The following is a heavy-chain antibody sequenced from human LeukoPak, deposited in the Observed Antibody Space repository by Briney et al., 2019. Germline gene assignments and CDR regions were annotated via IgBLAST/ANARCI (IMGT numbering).Heavy chain of an antibody. CDR3: ARGSIAARPDNFDY. CDR1: GFTFSGYW. CDR2: INSDGSST. Sequence: GGSLRLSCAASGFTFSGYWMHWVRQAPGKGLVWVSRINSDGSSTSYADSVKGRFTISRDNAKNTLYLQMNSLRAEDTAVYYCARGSIAARPDNFDYWGQRTLVTVSS. J-gene: IGHJ4*02. D-gene: IGHD6-6*01. V-gene: IGHV3-74*01.